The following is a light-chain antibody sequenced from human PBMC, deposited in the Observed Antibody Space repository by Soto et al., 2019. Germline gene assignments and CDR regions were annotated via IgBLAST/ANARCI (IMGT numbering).Light chain of an antibody. CDR2: EAT. CDR3: CSYAGSYTSLYV. Sequence: QSVLTQPASVSGSPEQSITISCTGTSNDVGRYNLVSWYQQHPGKAPKVMIYEATKRPSGVSNRFSGSKSGNTASLTISGLQAEDEADYYCCSYAGSYTSLYVFGTGTKLTVL. V-gene: IGLV2-23*01. J-gene: IGLJ1*01. CDR1: SNDVGRYNL.